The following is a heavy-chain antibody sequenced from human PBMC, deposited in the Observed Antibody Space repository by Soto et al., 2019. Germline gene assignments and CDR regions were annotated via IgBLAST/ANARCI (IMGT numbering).Heavy chain of an antibody. CDR1: GFTFGRYA. CDR3: AKHMDDSGYFYVEGADH. J-gene: IGHJ4*02. D-gene: IGHD3-22*01. Sequence: PXGSLRLSCVASGFTFGRYAMHWVRQPPGRGLEWVAVISYTGANTYYVGSVRGRFTISRDNSKNTLYLQMNRLRAEDTAMYYCAKHMDDSGYFYVEGADHWGQGTLVTVSS. CDR2: ISYTGANT. V-gene: IGHV3-30*18.